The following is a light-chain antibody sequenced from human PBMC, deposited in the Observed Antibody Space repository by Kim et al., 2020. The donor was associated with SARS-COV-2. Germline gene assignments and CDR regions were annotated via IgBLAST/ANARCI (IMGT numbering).Light chain of an antibody. CDR3: ATWDDSLNGRV. CDR1: SSIIRSNT. J-gene: IGLJ1*01. CDR2: SIS. Sequence: ELTQPPSASGTPGQRVTISCSGSSSIIRSNTVNWYQQLPGTAPKLLIYSISQRPSGVPDRFSGSKSGTSASLAISGLQSEDEAVYYCATWDDSLNGRVFGTGTKVTVL. V-gene: IGLV1-44*01.